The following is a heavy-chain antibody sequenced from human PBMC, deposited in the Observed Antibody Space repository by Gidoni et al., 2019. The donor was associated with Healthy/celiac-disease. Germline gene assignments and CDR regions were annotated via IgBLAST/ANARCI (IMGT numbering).Heavy chain of an antibody. CDR3: ARAPGISAACDY. V-gene: IGHV3-21*01. D-gene: IGHD6-13*01. CDR2: MRISTRYI. Sequence: EEQLVESGGGLVKPGGSLRLSCAASGFTFSRYSMNWVPQAPGKGLEWVPSMRISTRYIDYSYSGKGRFTTPSYNAKNLLYLHMNILSSEDTAVYYCARAPGISAACDYWGQGTLVTVSS. J-gene: IGHJ4*02. CDR1: GFTFSRYS.